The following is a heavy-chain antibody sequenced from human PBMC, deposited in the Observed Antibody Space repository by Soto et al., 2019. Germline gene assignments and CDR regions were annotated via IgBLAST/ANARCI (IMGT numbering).Heavy chain of an antibody. CDR2: IYWDDDK. V-gene: IGHV2-5*02. J-gene: IGHJ4*02. Sequence: SGPTLVNPTQTLTLTCTFSGFSLSTSGVGVGWIRQPPGKALEWLALIYWDDDKRYSPSLKSRLTITKDTSKNQVVLTMTNMDPVDTATYYCARTNTIFGVVIMSRYYFDYWGQGTLVTVSS. CDR1: GFSLSTSGVG. CDR3: ARTNTIFGVVIMSRYYFDY. D-gene: IGHD3-3*01.